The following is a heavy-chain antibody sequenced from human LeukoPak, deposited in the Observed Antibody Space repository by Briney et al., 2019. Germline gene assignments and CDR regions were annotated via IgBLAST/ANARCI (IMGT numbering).Heavy chain of an antibody. CDR1: GYTFTSYY. D-gene: IGHD3-22*01. Sequence: ASVTVSCKASGYTFTSYYMHWVRQAPGQGLEWMGIINPSGGSTSYAQKFQGRVTMTRDTSTSTVYMELSSLRSEDTAVYYCARELNTYYYDSSGLDLWGRGTLVTVSS. CDR3: ARELNTYYYDSSGLDL. V-gene: IGHV1-46*01. J-gene: IGHJ2*01. CDR2: INPSGGST.